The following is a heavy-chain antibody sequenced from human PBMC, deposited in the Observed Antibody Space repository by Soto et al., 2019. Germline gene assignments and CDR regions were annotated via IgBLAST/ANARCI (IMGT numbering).Heavy chain of an antibody. V-gene: IGHV3-74*01. CDR1: GLPFGDNW. D-gene: IGHD3-10*02. Sequence: EVQLVESGGGLVQPGGSLRLSCAASGLPFGDNWMHWGRQAPGKGLVWVSRSSNDGSDTTYADSVRGRFTVSRDNAKNTLYLQMNSRRAEDTAVYYCARDSYCSATHWGHGTLVTVSS. J-gene: IGHJ4*01. CDR2: SSNDGSDT. CDR3: ARDSYCSATH.